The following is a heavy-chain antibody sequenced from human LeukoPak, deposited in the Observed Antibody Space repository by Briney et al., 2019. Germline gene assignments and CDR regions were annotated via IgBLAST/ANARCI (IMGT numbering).Heavy chain of an antibody. CDR3: ARHYHYGSGSYYNDDAFDI. CDR1: GYTFTSYG. Sequence: ASVKVSCKASGYTFTSYGISWVRQAPGQGLEWMGWISAYNGNTNYAQKLQGRVTMTTDTSTSTAYMELRSLRSDDTAVYYCARHYHYGSGSYYNDDAFDIWGQGTMVTVSS. D-gene: IGHD3-10*01. CDR2: ISAYNGNT. J-gene: IGHJ3*02. V-gene: IGHV1-18*01.